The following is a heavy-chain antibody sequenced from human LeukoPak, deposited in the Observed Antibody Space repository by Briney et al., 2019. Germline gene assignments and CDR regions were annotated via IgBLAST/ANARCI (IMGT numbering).Heavy chain of an antibody. V-gene: IGHV5-10-1*01. J-gene: IGHJ6*02. CDR1: GYSFTSYW. CDR3: ARFPDYGDPTPYYYYYGMDV. CDR2: IDPSDSYT. D-gene: IGHD4-17*01. Sequence: GESLKISFKGSGYSFTSYWISWVRQMAGKGLEWMGRIDPSDSYTNYSPSFQGHVTISADKSISTAYLQWSSLKASDTAMYYCARFPDYGDPTPYYYYYGMDVWGQGTTVTVSS.